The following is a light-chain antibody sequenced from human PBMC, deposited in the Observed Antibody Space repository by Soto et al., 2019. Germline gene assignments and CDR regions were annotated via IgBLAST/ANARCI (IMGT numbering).Light chain of an antibody. J-gene: IGKJ3*01. V-gene: IGKV3-20*01. CDR2: GAF. CDR1: QSVRYNY. Sequence: EIVLTQSPGTLSLSPGERVTLSCRASQSVRYNYLAWYRQKPGQAPRLLIYGAFERVAGVPERFSGSGSGTDFTLTISRLRTAQRAVYTFQVYGESPSFAFGPGTTVEIK. CDR3: QVYGESPSFA.